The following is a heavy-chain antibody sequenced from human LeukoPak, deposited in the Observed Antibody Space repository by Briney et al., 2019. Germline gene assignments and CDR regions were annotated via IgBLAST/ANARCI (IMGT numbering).Heavy chain of an antibody. J-gene: IGHJ4*02. CDR1: GFTFSSYP. CDR3: APGDYVWGSYRYWFDY. Sequence: LPGGSPRLSCAASGFTFSSYPMSWVRQAPGKGLEWVSAISGSGGSTYYADSVKGRFTISRDNSKNTLYLQMNSLRAEDTAVYYCAPGDYVWGSYRYWFDYWGQGTLVTVSS. CDR2: ISGSGGST. V-gene: IGHV3-23*01. D-gene: IGHD3-16*02.